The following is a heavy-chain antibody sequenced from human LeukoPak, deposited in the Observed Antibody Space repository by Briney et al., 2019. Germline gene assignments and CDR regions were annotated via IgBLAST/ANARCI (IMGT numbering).Heavy chain of an antibody. CDR1: GFKFDAYP. CDR3: AKGKINHDGAFDI. CDR2: ISDSGGST. D-gene: IGHD1-14*01. V-gene: IGHV3-23*01. Sequence: GGSLRLSCAASGFKFDAYPMSWVRHAPGKGLEWVSSISDSGGSTHYAESVRGRFSLSRDNFEKTLHLQMNRLRAEDTAVYYCAKGKINHDGAFDIWGQGTRVIVAS. J-gene: IGHJ3*02.